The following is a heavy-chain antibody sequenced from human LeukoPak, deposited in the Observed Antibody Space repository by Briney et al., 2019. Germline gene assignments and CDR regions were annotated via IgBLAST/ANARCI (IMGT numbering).Heavy chain of an antibody. D-gene: IGHD3-3*01. V-gene: IGHV4-4*09. CDR1: GGSISSYY. CDR2: IYTSGST. J-gene: IGHJ4*02. CDR3: ARQSGDFWSGYYLDY. Sequence: SETLSLTCTVSGGSISSYYWSWIRQPPGKGLEWIGYIYTSGSTNYNPSLKSRVTIPVDTSKNQFSLKLSSVTAADTAVYYCARQSGDFWSGYYLDYWGQGTLVTVSS.